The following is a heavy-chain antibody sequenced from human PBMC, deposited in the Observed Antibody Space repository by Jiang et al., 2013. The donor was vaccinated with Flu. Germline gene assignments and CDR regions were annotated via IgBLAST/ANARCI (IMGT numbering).Heavy chain of an antibody. D-gene: IGHD6-19*01. J-gene: IGHJ3*01. CDR1: GYTFTSYA. CDR3: ARGRIAVGGGTTFDL. CDR2: INTITGKP. V-gene: IGHV7-4-1*02. Sequence: SVKVSYKASGYTFTSYAMNWVRQAPGQGLEWMGWINTITGKPAYAQGFTGRCVISLDTSVSTAYLQINDLRADDTAVYYCARGRIAVGGGTTFDLWGQGTLVTVSS.